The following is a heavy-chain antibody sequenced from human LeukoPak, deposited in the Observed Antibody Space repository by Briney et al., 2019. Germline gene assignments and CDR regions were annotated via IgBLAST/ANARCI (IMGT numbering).Heavy chain of an antibody. CDR1: GFTFSSYS. J-gene: IGHJ4*02. CDR2: ISSSSSYI. Sequence: PGGSLRLSCAASGFTFSSYSMTWVRQAPGKGLEWVSSISSSSSYIYYADSVKGRFTISRDNAKNSLYLQMNSLRAEDTAVYYCASMGYSYGSFDYWGQGTLVTVSS. CDR3: ASMGYSYGSFDY. V-gene: IGHV3-21*01. D-gene: IGHD5-18*01.